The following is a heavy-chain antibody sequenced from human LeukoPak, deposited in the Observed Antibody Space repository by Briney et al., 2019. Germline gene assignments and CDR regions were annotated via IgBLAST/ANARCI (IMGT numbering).Heavy chain of an antibody. V-gene: IGHV3-30*18. CDR2: ISYDGSNS. D-gene: IGHD1-26*01. Sequence: GESLRLSCAASGFTFSGHAMVWVRQGPGKGLEWVSFISYDGSNSVYADSVMGRFTISRDNSKNTVDLQINSLRFEDTAIYYCAKDWGQRGVGATLGHWGQGTLVIVSS. CDR3: AKDWGQRGVGATLGH. CDR1: GFTFSGHA. J-gene: IGHJ4*02.